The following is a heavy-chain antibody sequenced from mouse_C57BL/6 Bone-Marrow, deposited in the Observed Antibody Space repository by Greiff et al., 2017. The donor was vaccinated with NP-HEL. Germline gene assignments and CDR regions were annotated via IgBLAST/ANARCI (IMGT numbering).Heavy chain of an antibody. D-gene: IGHD1-1*01. J-gene: IGHJ1*03. CDR1: GYTFTDYY. CDR2: INPYNGGT. V-gene: IGHV1-19*01. Sequence: EVQLQQSGPVLVKPGASVKMSCKASGYTFTDYYMHWVKQSHGKSLEWIGVINPYNGGTSYHHKFKGKATLTVDKSSSTAYMELNSLTSEDSAVDYCARWNYYGSSHGWYFDVWGTGTTVTVSA. CDR3: ARWNYYGSSHGWYFDV.